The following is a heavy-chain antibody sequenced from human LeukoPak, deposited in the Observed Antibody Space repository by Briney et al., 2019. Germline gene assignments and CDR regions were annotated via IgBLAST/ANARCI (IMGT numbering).Heavy chain of an antibody. CDR1: GFTFGDYA. D-gene: IGHD1-26*01. CDR2: IRSEAYGGTT. V-gene: IGHV3-49*04. Sequence: QAGGSLRLSCTASGFTFGDYAMSWVRQAPGKGLEWVGFIRSEAYGGTTEYAASVKGRFTISRDDSKSIACLQMNSLKTEDTAVYYCTREWGGELRPYYYYGMDVWGQGTTVTVSS. CDR3: TREWGGELRPYYYYGMDV. J-gene: IGHJ6*02.